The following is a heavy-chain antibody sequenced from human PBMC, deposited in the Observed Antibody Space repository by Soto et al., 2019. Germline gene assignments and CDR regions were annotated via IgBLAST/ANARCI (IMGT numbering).Heavy chain of an antibody. V-gene: IGHV3-33*01. CDR1: GFTFSSYG. D-gene: IGHD4-17*01. CDR2: IWDDGSNK. J-gene: IGHJ3*02. Sequence: GGSLRLSCAASGFTFSSYGMHWVRQAPGKGLEWVAVIWDDGSNKYYADSVKGRFTISRDNSKNTLYLQMNSLRAEDTAVYYCARDFNDYVDQFDAFDIWGQGTMVTVSS. CDR3: ARDFNDYVDQFDAFDI.